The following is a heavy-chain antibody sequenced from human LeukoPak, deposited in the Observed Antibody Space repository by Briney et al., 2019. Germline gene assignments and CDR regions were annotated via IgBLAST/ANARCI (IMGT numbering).Heavy chain of an antibody. D-gene: IGHD6-19*01. V-gene: IGHV3-30*04. J-gene: IGHJ4*02. CDR2: ISNDGSNT. CDR1: GFTLSGYA. Sequence: GRSPRLFCAVSGFTLSGYAMHWVRQAPGKRLEWVAVISNDGSNTNYADAVKGRFTISRDKSKNTLYLQMNSLRAEDTAVYYCARDYYAGYKSGWHQINYWGQGTLVTVSS. CDR3: ARDYYAGYKSGWHQINY.